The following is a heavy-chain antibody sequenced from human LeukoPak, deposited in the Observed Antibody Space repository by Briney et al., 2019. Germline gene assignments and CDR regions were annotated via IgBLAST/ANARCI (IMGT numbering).Heavy chain of an antibody. CDR2: ISAYNGNT. Sequence: ASVTVSCTASGYTFTSYGISWVRQAPGQGLEWMGWISAYNGNTNYAQKLQGRVTMTTDTSTSTAYMELRSLRSDDTAVYYCARESIVVPAAISYLYYYGMDVWGQGTTVTVSS. D-gene: IGHD2-2*02. CDR3: ARESIVVPAAISYLYYYGMDV. V-gene: IGHV1-18*01. CDR1: GYTFTSYG. J-gene: IGHJ6*02.